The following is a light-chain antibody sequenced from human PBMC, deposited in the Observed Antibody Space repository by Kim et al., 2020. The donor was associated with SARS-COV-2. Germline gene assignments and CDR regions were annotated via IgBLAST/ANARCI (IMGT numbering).Light chain of an antibody. CDR1: NIGSKS. CDR2: YDS. V-gene: IGLV3-21*04. Sequence: APGKTARITCGGNNIGSKSVHWYQQKPGQAPVLVIYYDSDRPSGIPERFSGSNSGNTATLTISRVEAGDEADYYCQVWDNSSDHAVFGGGTQLTVL. CDR3: QVWDNSSDHAV. J-gene: IGLJ7*01.